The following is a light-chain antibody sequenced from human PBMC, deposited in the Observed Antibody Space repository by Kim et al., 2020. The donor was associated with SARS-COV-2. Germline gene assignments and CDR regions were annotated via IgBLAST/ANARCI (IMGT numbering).Light chain of an antibody. Sequence: GRSLTISCTGTRSDVGGYKYVSCYRQQPGTAPKLMIYDVDNRPSGVSDRFSGSKSGNTASLTISGLQAEDEGDYYCSSYTRTDTVVFGGGTQLTVL. J-gene: IGLJ2*01. V-gene: IGLV2-14*03. CDR3: SSYTRTDTVV. CDR2: DVD. CDR1: RSDVGGYKY.